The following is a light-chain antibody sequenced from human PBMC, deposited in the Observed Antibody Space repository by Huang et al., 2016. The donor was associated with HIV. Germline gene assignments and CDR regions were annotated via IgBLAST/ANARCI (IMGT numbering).Light chain of an antibody. CDR2: ATS. CDR3: QQLHSYPLT. J-gene: IGKJ4*01. CDR1: QDIGTY. V-gene: IGKV1-9*01. Sequence: IQLTQSPSSLSASIGDRVTITCRASQDIGTYLAWYEQKPGKAPKLLIYATSTLQIGVPSSFSGSGSGTNFTLTINNVQPENCATYYCQQLHSYPLTFGGGARVEIK.